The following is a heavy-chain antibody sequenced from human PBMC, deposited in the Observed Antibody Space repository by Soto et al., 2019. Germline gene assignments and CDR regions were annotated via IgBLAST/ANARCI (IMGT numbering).Heavy chain of an antibody. CDR3: ARVLYGDYVLYYYYYYGMDV. Sequence: PSETMSLTCTVSGGSISSGGYYWSWIRQNPGKGMEWIGYIYYSGSTYYNTSLKSRVTISVDTSKNQFSLKLSSVTAADTAVYYCARVLYGDYVLYYYYYYGMDVWGQGTTVTVSS. V-gene: IGHV4-31*02. J-gene: IGHJ6*02. CDR2: IYYSGST. CDR1: GGSISSGGYY. D-gene: IGHD4-17*01.